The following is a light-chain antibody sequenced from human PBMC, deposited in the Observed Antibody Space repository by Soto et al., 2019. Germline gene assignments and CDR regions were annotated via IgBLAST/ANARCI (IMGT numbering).Light chain of an antibody. CDR3: QQSFSTPT. CDR1: QSISRY. V-gene: IGKV1-39*01. CDR2: AAS. J-gene: IGKJ5*01. Sequence: DIEMTQSPTSLSASVGDRVTMSCRASQSISRYLNWYQQKPGRAPKLLIYAASSLQSGVPSRFSGSGSGTDFTLTISGLQSEDFATYYCQQSFSTPTFGQGTRLEIK.